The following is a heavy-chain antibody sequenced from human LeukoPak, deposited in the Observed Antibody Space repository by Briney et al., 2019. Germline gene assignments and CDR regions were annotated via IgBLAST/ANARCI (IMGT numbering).Heavy chain of an antibody. V-gene: IGHV3-7*01. D-gene: IGHD5-12*01. CDR1: GFTFSSYW. CDR3: ARAGGGYNYDDY. CDR2: MNRDGSEK. J-gene: IGHJ4*02. Sequence: PGGSLRLSCAASGFTFSSYWMSWVRQAPGKGLEWVANMNRDGSEKNYVDSIKGRFTISRDNAKNSLYLQMNSLRDEDTAVYYCARAGGGYNYDDYWGQGTLVTVSS.